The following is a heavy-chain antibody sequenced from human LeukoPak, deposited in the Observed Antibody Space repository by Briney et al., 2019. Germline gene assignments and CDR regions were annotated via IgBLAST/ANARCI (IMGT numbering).Heavy chain of an antibody. CDR3: VRDAGHQLSRRNYYAMDV. Sequence: SSETLSLTCTVSGGSISSSSYYWGWVRQPPGKGLEWIGSIYYGGSSCYSSSLKSRVTISVDISKNQYSLKVNPVTAADTAVYYCVRDAGHQLSRRNYYAMDVWGQGTTVTVSS. D-gene: IGHD2-2*01. CDR2: IYYGGSS. V-gene: IGHV4-39*07. CDR1: GGSISSSSYY. J-gene: IGHJ6*02.